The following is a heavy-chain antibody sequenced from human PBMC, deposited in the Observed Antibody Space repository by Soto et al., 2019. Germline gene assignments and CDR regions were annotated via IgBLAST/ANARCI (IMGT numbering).Heavy chain of an antibody. V-gene: IGHV1-18*01. D-gene: IGHD3-10*02. J-gene: IGHJ5*01. CDR2: ISAKHGNT. CDR3: TRDMLKQPLVGCQDNWFDP. CDR1: GYSFTSYG. Sequence: QVLLVQSGAEIKKPGASVQVSCTASGYSFTSYGLNWVRQAPGQGLEWMGWISAKHGNTPYAPKLQGRATMTTDTPTSTDRMELRSLPSDGTAVYYCTRDMLKQPLVGCQDNWFDPWGQGTLVNVSS.